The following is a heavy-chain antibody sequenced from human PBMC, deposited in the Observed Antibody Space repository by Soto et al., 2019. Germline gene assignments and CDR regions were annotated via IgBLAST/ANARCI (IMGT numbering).Heavy chain of an antibody. J-gene: IGHJ4*02. CDR2: IYYSGST. CDR1: GGSVSSGSYY. CDR3: ASITAMVPHSDY. D-gene: IGHD5-18*01. Sequence: SETLSLTCTVSGGSVSSGSYYWSWIRQPPGKGLEWIGYIYYSGSTYYNPSLKSRVTISVDTSKNQFSLKLSSVTAADTAVYYCASITAMVPHSDYWGQGTLVTVSS. V-gene: IGHV4-39*01.